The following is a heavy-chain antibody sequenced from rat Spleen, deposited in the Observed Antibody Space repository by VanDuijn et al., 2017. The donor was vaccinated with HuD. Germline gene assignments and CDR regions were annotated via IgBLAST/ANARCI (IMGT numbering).Heavy chain of an antibody. CDR3: TRGVTVRLFYYVMDA. D-gene: IGHD1-1*01. CDR1: GFTFNNYW. J-gene: IGHJ4*01. CDR2: ITKTGGNT. V-gene: IGHV5-31*01. Sequence: EVQLVESGGGLVQPGRSLKLSCVASGFTFNNYWMTWIRQAPGKGLEWVASITKTGGNTYYPDSVKGRFTISRDNAKSTLYLQMNSLRSEDTATYYCTRGVTVRLFYYVMDAWGQGASVTVSS.